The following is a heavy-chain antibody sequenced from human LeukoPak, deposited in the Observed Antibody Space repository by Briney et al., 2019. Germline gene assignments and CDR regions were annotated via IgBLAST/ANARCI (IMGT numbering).Heavy chain of an antibody. CDR2: IYYSGST. CDR3: AITYYYGSGSSSGFDY. D-gene: IGHD3-10*01. Sequence: SETLSLTCIVSGGSISSYYWSWIRQPPGKGLEWIGYIYYSGSTYYNPSLKSRVTISVDTSKNQFSLKLSSVTAADTAVYYCAITYYYGSGSSSGFDYWGQGTLVTVSS. CDR1: GGSISSYY. J-gene: IGHJ4*02. V-gene: IGHV4-59*04.